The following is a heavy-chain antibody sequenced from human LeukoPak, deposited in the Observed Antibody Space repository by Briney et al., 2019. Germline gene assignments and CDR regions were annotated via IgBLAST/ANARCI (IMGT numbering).Heavy chain of an antibody. D-gene: IGHD6-13*01. CDR2: IYYSGST. J-gene: IGHJ4*02. Sequence: SETLSLTCTVSGGSISSYYWSWIRQPPGKGPEWIGYIYYSGSTNYNPSLKSRVTISVDTSKNQFSLKLTSVTAADTAVYYCARHDSSGWYYFDYWAREPWSPSPQ. CDR3: ARHDSSGWYYFDY. CDR1: GGSISSYY. V-gene: IGHV4-59*08.